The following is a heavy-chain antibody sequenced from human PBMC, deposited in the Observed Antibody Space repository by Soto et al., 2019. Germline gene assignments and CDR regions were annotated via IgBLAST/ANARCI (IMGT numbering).Heavy chain of an antibody. CDR1: GFPFSSYG. V-gene: IGHV3-30*18. J-gene: IGHJ4*02. CDR3: AKGYSYGLAY. Sequence: GGSLRLSCAASGFPFSSYGMHWVRQAPGKGLEWVAVISYDGSNKYYADSVKGRFTISRDNSKNTLYLQMNSLRAEDTAVYYCAKGYSYGLAYWVQGAMVTVSS. CDR2: ISYDGSNK. D-gene: IGHD5-18*01.